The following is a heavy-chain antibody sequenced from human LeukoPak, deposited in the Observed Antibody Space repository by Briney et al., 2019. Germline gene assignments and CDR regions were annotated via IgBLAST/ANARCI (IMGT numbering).Heavy chain of an antibody. CDR3: ARVGRGREILPDY. CDR1: GFTFSSYW. D-gene: IGHD1-26*01. J-gene: IGHJ4*02. Sequence: PGGSLRLSCAASGFTFSSYWMHWVRQAPGKGLVWVSHINSDGSSTNYADSVKGRFTISRDNAKNTLYLHMNSLGAEDTAVYYCARVGRGREILPDYWGQGTLVTVSS. V-gene: IGHV3-74*01. CDR2: INSDGSST.